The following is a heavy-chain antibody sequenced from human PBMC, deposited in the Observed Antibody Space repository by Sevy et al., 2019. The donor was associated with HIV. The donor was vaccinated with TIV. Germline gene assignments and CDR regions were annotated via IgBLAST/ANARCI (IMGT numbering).Heavy chain of an antibody. V-gene: IGHV1-18*01. CDR2: ISDYNGYT. D-gene: IGHD3-10*01. Sequence: ASVKVSCKASGYTFSSYGISWVRQAPGQGLEWMGWISDYNGYTNYAHKFQGRVTMSTETSTRTAYMELMSLRSDDTGVYFCAREGYYYRSGTYRPPNYYGMDVWGQGTAVTVSS. J-gene: IGHJ6*02. CDR3: AREGYYYRSGTYRPPNYYGMDV. CDR1: GYTFSSYG.